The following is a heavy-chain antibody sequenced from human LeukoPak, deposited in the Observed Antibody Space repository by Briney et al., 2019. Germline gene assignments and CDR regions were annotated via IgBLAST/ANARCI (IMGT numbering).Heavy chain of an antibody. D-gene: IGHD3-10*01. CDR2: IYHSGST. CDR3: ARGYHGSGSYYGYYYYYYMDV. CDR1: GYSISSGYY. V-gene: IGHV4-38-2*02. Sequence: SETLSLTCTVSGYSISSGYYWGWIRQPPGKGLEWIGSIYHSGSTNYNPSLKSRVTISVDTSKNQFSLKLSSVTAADTAVYYCARGYHGSGSYYGYYYYYYMDVWGKGTTVTVSS. J-gene: IGHJ6*03.